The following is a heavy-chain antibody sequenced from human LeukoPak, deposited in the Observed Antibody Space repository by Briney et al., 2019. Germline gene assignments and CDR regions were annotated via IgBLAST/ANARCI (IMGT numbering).Heavy chain of an antibody. CDR1: GFTFSDYY. Sequence: TGGSLRLSCAASGFTFSDYYMSWIRQAPGKGLEWVSYISSSGSTIYYADSVKGRYTISRDNAKNSLYLQMNSLRAEDTAVYYCARDPYYYDSSGYFDYWGQGTLVTVSS. CDR2: ISSSGSTI. D-gene: IGHD3-22*01. J-gene: IGHJ4*02. CDR3: ARDPYYYDSSGYFDY. V-gene: IGHV3-11*01.